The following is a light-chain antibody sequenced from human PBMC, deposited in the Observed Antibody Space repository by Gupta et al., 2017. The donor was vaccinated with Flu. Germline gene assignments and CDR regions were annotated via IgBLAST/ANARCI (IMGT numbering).Light chain of an antibody. CDR1: QSGRYSTHKKNY. Sequence: IVMSQSPDSLPLPLGERATINCKSSQSGRYSTHKKNYLAWYQQKAGQPPRLLIYWASTRESGVPDRFSGSGSGTDFTLTISSLQAEDVAIYYCQQDHDIPLTFGEGTKVEIK. CDR2: WAS. CDR3: QQDHDIPLT. V-gene: IGKV4-1*01. J-gene: IGKJ4*01.